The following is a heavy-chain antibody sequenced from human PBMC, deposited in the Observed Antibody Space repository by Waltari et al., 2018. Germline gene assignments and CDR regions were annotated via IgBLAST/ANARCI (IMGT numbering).Heavy chain of an antibody. CDR3: ARVYSGSYHDAFDI. D-gene: IGHD1-26*01. J-gene: IGHJ3*02. CDR2: IYHSGST. Sequence: QVQLQESGPGLVKPSEPLSLTCAVSGYSISSAYYWGWTREPPWKGLEWIGSIYHSGSTYYNPSLKSRVTISVDTSKNQFSLKLSSVTAADTAVYYCARVYSGSYHDAFDIWGQGTMVTVSS. V-gene: IGHV4-38-2*01. CDR1: GYSISSAYY.